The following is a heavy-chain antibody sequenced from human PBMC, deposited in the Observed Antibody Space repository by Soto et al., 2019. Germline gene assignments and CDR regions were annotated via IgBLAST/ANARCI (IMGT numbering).Heavy chain of an antibody. CDR3: ARVRRSSGYYYGY. V-gene: IGHV1-18*04. Sequence: ASVKVSCKASGYTFSSYGISWVRQAPGQGLEWMGWISGYNGNTNYAQKFQGRVTMTTDTSTSTAYMELSSLRSEDTAVYYCARVRRSSGYYYGYWGQGTPVTVS. CDR2: ISGYNGNT. J-gene: IGHJ4*02. CDR1: GYTFSSYG. D-gene: IGHD3-22*01.